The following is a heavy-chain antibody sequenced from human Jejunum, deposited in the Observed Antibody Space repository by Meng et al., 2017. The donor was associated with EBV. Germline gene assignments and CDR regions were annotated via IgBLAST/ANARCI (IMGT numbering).Heavy chain of an antibody. CDR3: ASPPGGGTGGY. CDR2: ISSGGTTI. CDR1: GFTFSDYS. V-gene: IGHV3-11*01. D-gene: IGHD2-8*02. J-gene: IGHJ4*02. Sequence: HVQVVGSGGGLVKPGGFLRLSCEVSGFTFSDYSMSWMRQAPGKGLEWVSYISSGGTTIYYADSVKGRFTISRDNGENSLYLEMNSLRADDTAMYYCASPPGGGTGGYWGQGTLVTVSS.